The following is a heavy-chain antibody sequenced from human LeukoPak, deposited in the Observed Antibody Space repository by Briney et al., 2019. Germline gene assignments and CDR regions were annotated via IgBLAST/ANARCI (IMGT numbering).Heavy chain of an antibody. V-gene: IGHV1-69*05. CDR3: ARVSIPYSSSSEFDY. Sequence: ASVKVSCKASGGTFSSYAISWVRQAPGQGLEWMGGIIPIFGTANYAQKLQGRVTMTTDTSTSTAYMELRSQRSDDTAVYYCARVSIPYSSSSEFDYWGQGTLVTVSS. CDR2: IIPIFGTA. D-gene: IGHD6-6*01. J-gene: IGHJ4*02. CDR1: GGTFSSYA.